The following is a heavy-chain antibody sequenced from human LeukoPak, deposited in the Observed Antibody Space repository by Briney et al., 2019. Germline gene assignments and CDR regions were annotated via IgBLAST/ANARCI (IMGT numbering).Heavy chain of an antibody. J-gene: IGHJ4*02. CDR1: GYTFTSYG. Sequence: GASVKVSCKASGYTFTSYGISWVRQAPGQGLGWMGWISAYNGNTNYAQKLQGRVTMTTDTSTSTAYMELRSLRSDDTAVYYCARVGIWFGELSRAYYFDYWGQGTLVTVSS. V-gene: IGHV1-18*01. D-gene: IGHD3-10*01. CDR2: ISAYNGNT. CDR3: ARVGIWFGELSRAYYFDY.